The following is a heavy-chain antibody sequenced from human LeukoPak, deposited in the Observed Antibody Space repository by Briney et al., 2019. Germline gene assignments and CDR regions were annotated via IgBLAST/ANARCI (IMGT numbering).Heavy chain of an antibody. CDR2: IIPILGIA. CDR3: ARFGDERLAFDY. J-gene: IGHJ4*02. V-gene: IGHV1-69*02. D-gene: IGHD3-16*01. Sequence: GASVKVSCKASGGTFSSCTISWVRQAPGQGLEWMGRIIPILGIANYAQKFQGRVTITADKSTSTAYMELSSLRSEDTAVYYCARFGDERLAFDYWGQGTLVTVSS. CDR1: GGTFSSCT.